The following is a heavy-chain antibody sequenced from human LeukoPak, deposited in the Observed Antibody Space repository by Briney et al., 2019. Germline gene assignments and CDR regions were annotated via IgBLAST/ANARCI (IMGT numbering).Heavy chain of an antibody. V-gene: IGHV3-23*01. CDR1: GFSFSSYE. Sequence: GGSLRLSCAASGFSFSSYEMNWVRQAPGKGLEWVSAIIGSGGYTYYADSVKGRFTISRDNSKNTLSLQMDSLRAEDTAVYYCVKLRGIYLDFDYWGQGTLVTVSS. J-gene: IGHJ4*02. D-gene: IGHD1-26*01. CDR3: VKLRGIYLDFDY. CDR2: IIGSGGYT.